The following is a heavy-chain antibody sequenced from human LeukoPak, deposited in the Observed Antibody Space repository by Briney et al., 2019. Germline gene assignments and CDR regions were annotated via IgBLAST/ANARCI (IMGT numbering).Heavy chain of an antibody. Sequence: SVKVSCKASGGTFSSYAISWVRQAPGQGLEWMGGIIPIFGTANYAQKFQGRVTITADESTGTAYMELSSLRSEDTAVYYCARDPNGDYFDDAFDIWGQGTMVTVSS. J-gene: IGHJ3*02. V-gene: IGHV1-69*13. CDR1: GGTFSSYA. CDR3: ARDPNGDYFDDAFDI. CDR2: IIPIFGTA. D-gene: IGHD4-17*01.